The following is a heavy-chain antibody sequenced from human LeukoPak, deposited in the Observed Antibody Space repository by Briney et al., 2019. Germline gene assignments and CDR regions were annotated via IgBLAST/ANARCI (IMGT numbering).Heavy chain of an antibody. D-gene: IGHD6-13*01. CDR2: IGASGADT. V-gene: IGHV3-23*01. CDR1: GFIFSTYA. CDR3: ARARVAAAGEDY. J-gene: IGHJ4*02. Sequence: GGSLRLSCEVSGFIFSTYAMTWVRQAPGKGLEWVSAIGASGADTYYSDSAKGRFTISRDNSKSTLYLHMNSLRAEDTAVYYCARARVAAAGEDYWGQGTLVTVSS.